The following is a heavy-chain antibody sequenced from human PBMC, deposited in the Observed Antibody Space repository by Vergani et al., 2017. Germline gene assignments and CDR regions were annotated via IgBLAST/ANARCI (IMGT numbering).Heavy chain of an antibody. J-gene: IGHJ4*02. CDR1: GYSISSGYY. CDR3: ARGPRGQLGRFDY. V-gene: IGHV4-61*01. Sequence: QVQLQESGPGLLKPSETLSLTCTVSGYSISSGYYWGWIRQPPGQGLEWIGSFYYSGSTNYNSSLKSRVTISVDTSKNQFSLKLSSVTAADTAVYFCARGPRGQLGRFDYWGQGTLVTVSS. D-gene: IGHD6-13*01. CDR2: FYYSGST.